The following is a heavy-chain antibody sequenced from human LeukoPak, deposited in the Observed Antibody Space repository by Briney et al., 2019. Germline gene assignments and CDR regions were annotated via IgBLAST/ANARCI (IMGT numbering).Heavy chain of an antibody. Sequence: GGSLRLFCAASGFTFDDYAMHWVRQAPGKGLEWVSGISWNSGSIGYADSVKGRFTISRDNAKNSLYLQMNSLRAEDTALYYCAKDRGGILTGYYLDYWGQGTLVTVSS. J-gene: IGHJ4*02. V-gene: IGHV3-9*01. CDR2: ISWNSGSI. CDR3: AKDRGGILTGYYLDY. CDR1: GFTFDDYA. D-gene: IGHD3-9*01.